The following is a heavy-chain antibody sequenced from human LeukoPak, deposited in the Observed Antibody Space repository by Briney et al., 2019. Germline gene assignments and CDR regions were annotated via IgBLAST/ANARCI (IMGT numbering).Heavy chain of an antibody. CDR2: IYPGDSDT. J-gene: IGHJ6*02. Sequence: REPLKISCKASGYSFTSYWIGWVRQMPGKGLDWMGIIYPGDSDTRYSPSFQGKVTISADKSISTAYLQCSSLKASDTAMYYCARRPRGVSYGMDVWGQGTTVTASS. V-gene: IGHV5-51*01. CDR1: GYSFTSYW. D-gene: IGHD3-10*01. CDR3: ARRPRGVSYGMDV.